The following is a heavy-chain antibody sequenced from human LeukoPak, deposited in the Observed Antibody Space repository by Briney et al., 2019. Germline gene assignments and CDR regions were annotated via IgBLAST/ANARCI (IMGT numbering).Heavy chain of an antibody. CDR1: GGSISSYY. CDR3: ARSLRARITGTTASVYGMDV. CDR2: IYYSGST. D-gene: IGHD1-20*01. J-gene: IGHJ6*02. V-gene: IGHV4-59*01. Sequence: SETLSLTCTVSGGSISSYYWSWLRQPPGKGLEGIVYIYYSGSTDYNPSLKSRVTISVDTSKNQFSLKLSSVTAADTVVYYCARSLRARITGTTASVYGMDVWGQGTTVTVSS.